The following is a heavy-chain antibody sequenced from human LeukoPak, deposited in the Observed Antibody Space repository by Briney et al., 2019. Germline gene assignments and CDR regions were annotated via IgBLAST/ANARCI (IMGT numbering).Heavy chain of an antibody. CDR1: GGSISSYY. J-gene: IGHJ4*02. V-gene: IGHV4-59*08. Sequence: PSETLSLTCTVSGGSISSYYWSWIRQPPGKGLEWIGSIYYSGSTYYNPSLKSRVTISVDTSKNQFSLKLSSVTAADTAVYYCARHKQVSSGWLYYFDYWGQGTLVTVSS. D-gene: IGHD6-19*01. CDR2: IYYSGST. CDR3: ARHKQVSSGWLYYFDY.